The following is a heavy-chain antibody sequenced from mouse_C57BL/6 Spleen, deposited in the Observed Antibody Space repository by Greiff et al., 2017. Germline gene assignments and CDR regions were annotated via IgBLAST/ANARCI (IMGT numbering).Heavy chain of an antibody. CDR2: IHPNSGST. CDR1: GYTFTSYW. J-gene: IGHJ2*01. D-gene: IGHD1-3*01. V-gene: IGHV1-64*01. CDR3: ARESLYASLDY. Sequence: QVQLQQPGAELVKPGASVKLSCKASGYTFTSYWMHWVKQRPGQGLEWIGMIHPNSGSTNYNEKFKSKATLTVDKSSSTAYMQLSSLTSEDSAVYYCARESLYASLDYWGQGTTLTVSS.